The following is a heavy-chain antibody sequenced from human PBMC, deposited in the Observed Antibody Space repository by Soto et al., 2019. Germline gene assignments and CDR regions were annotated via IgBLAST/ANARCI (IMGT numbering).Heavy chain of an antibody. CDR1: GFTFSSYW. D-gene: IGHD3-9*01. CDR2: IKQDGSEK. Sequence: GGSLRLSCAASGFTFSSYWMSWVRQAPGKGLEWVANIKQDGSEKYYVDSVKGRFTISRDNAKNSLYLQMNSLRAEDTAVYYCARENGDILTGRYYYYYYMDVWGKGTTVTVSS. V-gene: IGHV3-7*01. CDR3: ARENGDILTGRYYYYYYMDV. J-gene: IGHJ6*03.